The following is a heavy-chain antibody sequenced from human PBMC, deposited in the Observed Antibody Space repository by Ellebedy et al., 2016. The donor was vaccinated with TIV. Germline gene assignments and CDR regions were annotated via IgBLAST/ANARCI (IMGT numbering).Heavy chain of an antibody. CDR3: ARGTNGDFLQIYFDY. CDR2: ISPSWTT. D-gene: IGHD4-17*01. J-gene: IGHJ4*02. Sequence: SETLSLPCTVSGGSISSGDYYWSWIRQPPGKGLEWIGYISPSWTTYYNPSLKSRAIISVDTSQNLFSLKVRSVTAADTAVYYCARGTNGDFLQIYFDYWGQGTLGTVSS. CDR1: GGSISSGDYY. V-gene: IGHV4-30-4*01.